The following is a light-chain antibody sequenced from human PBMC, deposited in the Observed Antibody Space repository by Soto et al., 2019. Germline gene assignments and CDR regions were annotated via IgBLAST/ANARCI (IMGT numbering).Light chain of an antibody. Sequence: QLVLTQPASVSGSPGQSITISCTGTASDVGAYDYVSWYQHHPGKPPKLLIFEVRDRPSGVSNRFSGSKSGNTASLTISGLQPEDEADYFCSSSTSSSTLVFGTVTKLTVL. CDR2: EVR. V-gene: IGLV2-14*01. CDR1: ASDVGAYDY. CDR3: SSSTSSSTLV. J-gene: IGLJ1*01.